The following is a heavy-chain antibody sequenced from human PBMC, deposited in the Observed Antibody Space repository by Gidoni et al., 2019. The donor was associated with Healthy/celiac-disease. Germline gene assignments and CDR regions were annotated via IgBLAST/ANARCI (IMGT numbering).Heavy chain of an antibody. J-gene: IGHJ3*02. CDR3: ARGDYDSSGYYNGGAFDI. D-gene: IGHD3-22*01. CDR2: IYTSGST. CDR1: GGSIRSGSYY. Sequence: QVQLQESGPGLVKPSQTLSLTCTVPGGSIRSGSYYWSWIRQPAGKGLEWIGRIYTSGSTNYNPSLKSRVTISVDTSKNQFSLKLSSVTAADTAVYYCARGDYDSSGYYNGGAFDIWGQGTMVTVSS. V-gene: IGHV4-61*02.